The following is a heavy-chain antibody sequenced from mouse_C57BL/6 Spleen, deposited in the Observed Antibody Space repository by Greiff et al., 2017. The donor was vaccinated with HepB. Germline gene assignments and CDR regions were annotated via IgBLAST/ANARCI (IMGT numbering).Heavy chain of an antibody. CDR2: ISDGGSYT. CDR1: GFTFSSYA. D-gene: IGHD2-4*01. Sequence: EVQVVESGGGLVKPGGSLKLSCAASGFTFSSYAMSWVRQTPEKRLEWVATISDGGSYTYYPDNVKGRFTISRDNAKNNLYLQMSHLKSEDTAMYYCARDWIYYDYAWFAYWGQGTLVTVSA. CDR3: ARDWIYYDYAWFAY. V-gene: IGHV5-4*01. J-gene: IGHJ3*01.